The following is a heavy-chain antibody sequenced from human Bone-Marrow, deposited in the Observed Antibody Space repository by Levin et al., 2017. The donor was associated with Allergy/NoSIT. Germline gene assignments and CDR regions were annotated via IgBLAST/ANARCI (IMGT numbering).Heavy chain of an antibody. CDR2: IGTAGDT. J-gene: IGHJ6*02. D-gene: IGHD3-10*01. V-gene: IGHV3-13*01. CDR3: ARAAITMVRGVPDYYYGMDV. CDR1: GFTFSSYD. Sequence: GESLKISCAASGFTFSSYDMHWVRQATGKGLEWVSAIGTAGDTYYPGSVKGRFTISRENAKNSLYLQMNSLRAGDTAVYYCARAAITMVRGVPDYYYGMDVWGQGTTVTVSS.